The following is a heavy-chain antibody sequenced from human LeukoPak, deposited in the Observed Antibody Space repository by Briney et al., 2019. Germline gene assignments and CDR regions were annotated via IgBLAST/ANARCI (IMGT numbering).Heavy chain of an antibody. J-gene: IGHJ3*02. V-gene: IGHV4-31*03. CDR3: ARERDSNYYDSRGYSDALDI. CDR2: IHYSGSA. CDR1: GRSIRSGAYF. D-gene: IGHD3-22*01. Sequence: SETLSLTCTVSGRSIRSGAYFWSWIRQRPGKGLEWIGYIHYSGSAYYNPSLKSRITVSVDTTKNQFSLKLSSVTAADTAVYYCARERDSNYYDSRGYSDALDIWGQGTMVTVSS.